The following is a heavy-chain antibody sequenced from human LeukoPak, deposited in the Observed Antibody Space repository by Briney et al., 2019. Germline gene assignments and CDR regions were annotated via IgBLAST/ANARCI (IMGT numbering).Heavy chain of an antibody. V-gene: IGHV4-30-2*01. D-gene: IGHD4-17*01. CDR2: IYHSGST. CDR3: ARMTTVTTVFDY. CDR1: GGSISSCGYS. J-gene: IGHJ4*02. Sequence: SETLSLTCAVSGGSISSCGYSWSWIRQPPGKGLEWIGYIYHSGSTYYNPSLKSRVTISVDRSKNQFSLKLSSVTAADTAVYYCARMTTVTTVFDYWGQGTLVTVSS.